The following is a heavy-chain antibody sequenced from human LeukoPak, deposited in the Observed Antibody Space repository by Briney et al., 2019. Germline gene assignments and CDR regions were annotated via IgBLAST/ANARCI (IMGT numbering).Heavy chain of an antibody. J-gene: IGHJ4*02. CDR1: GYTFTSYG. CDR2: ISAYNGNT. CDR3: ASLGEGRDY. Sequence: GASVKVSCKASGYTFTSYGISWVRQAPGQGLEWMGWISAYNGNTNYAQKFQGRVTITRDTSISTAYMELSRLRSDDTAVYYCASLGEGRDYWGQGTLVTVSS. D-gene: IGHD3-16*01. V-gene: IGHV1-18*01.